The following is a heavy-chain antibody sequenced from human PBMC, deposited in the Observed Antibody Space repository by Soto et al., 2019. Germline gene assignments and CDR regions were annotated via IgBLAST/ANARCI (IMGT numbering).Heavy chain of an antibody. D-gene: IGHD3-10*01. CDR2: IYYTGST. Sequence: QVQLQESGPGLVKPSETLSLTCTVSGGSISSYYWSWIRQPPGKGLAWIGYIYYTGSTNYNPSLKSRVPISVDTSKNQFSLKLSSVTAADTAVYYCARRYGSSFDIWGQGTMVTVSS. J-gene: IGHJ3*02. CDR3: ARRYGSSFDI. V-gene: IGHV4-59*08. CDR1: GGSISSYY.